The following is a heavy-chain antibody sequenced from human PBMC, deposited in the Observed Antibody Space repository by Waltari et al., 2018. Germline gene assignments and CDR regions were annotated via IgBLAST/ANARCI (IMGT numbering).Heavy chain of an antibody. D-gene: IGHD3-16*01. CDR2: ISGYNGDA. CDR3: ARDDVDSSAFGGF. CDR1: GYIFSNYG. Sequence: QLVQSGAEVKKPVASVKVSCKGSGYIFSNYGVTWVRQAPGQGLEWMGRISGYNGDAKYEEKFEGRVTMTRDTSTSTAYMEIRGLRSDDTAVYFCARDDVDSSAFGGFWGQGTQVTVSS. J-gene: IGHJ4*02. V-gene: IGHV1-18*01.